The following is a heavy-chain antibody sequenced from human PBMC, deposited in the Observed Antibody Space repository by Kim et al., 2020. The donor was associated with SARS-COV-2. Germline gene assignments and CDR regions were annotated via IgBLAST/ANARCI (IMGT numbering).Heavy chain of an antibody. CDR3: ARDFNYYDSSGYYFGLDY. CDR2: ISYDGSNK. D-gene: IGHD3-22*01. V-gene: IGHV3-33*05. Sequence: GGSLRLSCAASGFTFSSYGMHWVRQAPGKGLEWVAVISYDGSNKYYADSVKGRFTISRDNSKNTLYLQMNSLRAEDTAVYYCARDFNYYDSSGYYFGLDYWGQGTLVTVSS. J-gene: IGHJ4*02. CDR1: GFTFSSYG.